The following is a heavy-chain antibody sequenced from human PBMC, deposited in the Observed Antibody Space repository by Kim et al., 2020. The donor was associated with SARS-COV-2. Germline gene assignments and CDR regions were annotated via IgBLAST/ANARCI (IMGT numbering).Heavy chain of an antibody. D-gene: IGHD3-3*01. V-gene: IGHV3-9*01. Sequence: GGSLRLSCAAAGFTFGDHAMHWVRQAPGEGLEWVSGISFNSLDIAYAASVRGRFVISRDNAKNVLYLQMSSLRPEDTALYYCAKDIPPSFEWSMDVWGQGTTVTVSS. CDR1: GFTFGDHA. CDR3: AKDIPPSFEWSMDV. CDR2: ISFNSLDI. J-gene: IGHJ6*02.